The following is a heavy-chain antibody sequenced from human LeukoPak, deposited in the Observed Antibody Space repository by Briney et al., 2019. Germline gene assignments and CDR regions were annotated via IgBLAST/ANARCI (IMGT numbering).Heavy chain of an antibody. CDR1: SGSISNYY. D-gene: IGHD5-12*01. Sequence: SETLSLTCTVSSGSISNYYWSWIRQPPGKGLEWIGYIHYSGRTKYNPSLKSRVTISVDTSKNQFSLKLSSVTAADTAVYYCARVVVATMWAFDIWGQGTMVTVSS. CDR2: IHYSGRT. CDR3: ARVVVATMWAFDI. J-gene: IGHJ3*02. V-gene: IGHV4-59*01.